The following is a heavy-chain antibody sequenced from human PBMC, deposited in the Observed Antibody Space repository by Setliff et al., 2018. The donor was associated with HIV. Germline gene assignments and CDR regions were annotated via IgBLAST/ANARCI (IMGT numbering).Heavy chain of an antibody. CDR3: ARVLLKDTSGYRAYYYYYMDV. CDR2: IYYSGST. Sequence: SETLSLTCTVSGGSISSYYWSWIRQPPGKGLEWIGYIYYSGSTNYNPSLKSRVTISVDTSKNQFSLKLSSVTAADTAVYYCARVLLKDTSGYRAYYYYYMDVWGKGTTVTVSS. J-gene: IGHJ6*03. V-gene: IGHV4-59*01. CDR1: GGSISSYY. D-gene: IGHD3-22*01.